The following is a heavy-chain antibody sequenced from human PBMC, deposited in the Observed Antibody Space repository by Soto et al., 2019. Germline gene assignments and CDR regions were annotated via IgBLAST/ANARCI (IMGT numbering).Heavy chain of an antibody. CDR3: ARKEVVPAAILPYYYYYMDV. CDR1: GYTFTSYD. J-gene: IGHJ6*03. Sequence: QVQLVQSGAEVKKPGASVKVSCKASGYTFTSYDINWVRQATGQGLEWMGWMNPNSGNTGYAQKFQGRVTMTRNTSIRTSYMELSSLRSEDTAVYYCARKEVVPAAILPYYYYYMDVWGKGTTVTVSS. CDR2: MNPNSGNT. D-gene: IGHD2-2*01. V-gene: IGHV1-8*01.